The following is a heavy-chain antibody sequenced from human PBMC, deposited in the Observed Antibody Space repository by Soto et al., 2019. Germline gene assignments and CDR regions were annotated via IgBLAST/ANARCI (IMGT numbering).Heavy chain of an antibody. CDR3: ARPSDILTGYYGSDYYYYGMDV. J-gene: IGHJ6*02. Sequence: GGSLRLSCAASGLTFSSYAMHWVRQAPGKGLEWVAVISHDGINKYYADCLKGRFTISRDDSKNTLYLQMNSLTAEDTAVYYCARPSDILTGYYGSDYYYYGMDVWGQGTTVTVSS. V-gene: IGHV3-30-3*01. CDR2: ISHDGINK. D-gene: IGHD3-9*01. CDR1: GLTFSSYA.